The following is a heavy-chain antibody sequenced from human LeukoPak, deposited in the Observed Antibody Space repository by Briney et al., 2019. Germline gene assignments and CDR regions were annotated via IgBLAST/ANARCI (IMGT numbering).Heavy chain of an antibody. CDR2: IIPIFGTA. Sequence: SVKVSCKASGGTFSSYAISWVRQAPGQGLEWMGRIIPIFGTANYAQKLQGRVTMTTDTSTSTAYMELRSLRSDDTAVYYCARDRRYCTNGVCYPEDYWGQGTLVTVSS. J-gene: IGHJ4*02. CDR1: GGTFSSYA. V-gene: IGHV1-69*05. D-gene: IGHD2-8*01. CDR3: ARDRRYCTNGVCYPEDY.